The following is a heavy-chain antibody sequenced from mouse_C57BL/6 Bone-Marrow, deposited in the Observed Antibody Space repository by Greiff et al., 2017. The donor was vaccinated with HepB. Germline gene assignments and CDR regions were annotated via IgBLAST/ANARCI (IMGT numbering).Heavy chain of an antibody. CDR1: GFTFSDYG. CDR3: ARGGYDYERGKAMDY. Sequence: DVQLVESGGGLVKPGGSLKLSCAASGFTFSDYGMHWVRQAPEKGLEWVAYISSGSSTIYYADTVKGRFTISRDNAKNTLFLQMTSLRSEDTAMYYCARGGYDYERGKAMDYWGQGTSVTVSS. J-gene: IGHJ4*01. D-gene: IGHD2-4*01. V-gene: IGHV5-17*01. CDR2: ISSGSSTI.